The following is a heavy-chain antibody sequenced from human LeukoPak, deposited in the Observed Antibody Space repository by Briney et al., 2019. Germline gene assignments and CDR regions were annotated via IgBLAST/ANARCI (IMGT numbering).Heavy chain of an antibody. J-gene: IGHJ4*02. V-gene: IGHV3-48*01. CDR2: ISSSGSAI. CDR1: GFPPSSYS. D-gene: IGHD3-22*01. CDR3: ARETYYYDSSGYPSDY. Sequence: PGGSLRLSCAASGFPPSSYSINWVRQAPGKGLEWVSYISSSGSAIYYVDSVKGRFTVSRDNAKNSLFLQMNSPRAEDTAVYYCARETYYYDSSGYPSDYWGQGTLVTVSS.